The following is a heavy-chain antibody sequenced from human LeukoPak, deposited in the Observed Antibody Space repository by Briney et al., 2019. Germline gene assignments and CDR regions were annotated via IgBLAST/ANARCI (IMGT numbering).Heavy chain of an antibody. CDR3: ARRRITIFGVVIYRRGNAFDI. D-gene: IGHD3-3*01. V-gene: IGHV1-46*01. J-gene: IGHJ3*02. Sequence: ASVKVSCKASGYIFTSYNIYWVRQAPGQGLEWMGIINPSGGSTNYAQKFQGRVTMTRDTSTSTVYMELSRLRSDDTAVYYCARRRITIFGVVIYRRGNAFDIWGQGTMVTVSS. CDR1: GYIFTSYN. CDR2: INPSGGST.